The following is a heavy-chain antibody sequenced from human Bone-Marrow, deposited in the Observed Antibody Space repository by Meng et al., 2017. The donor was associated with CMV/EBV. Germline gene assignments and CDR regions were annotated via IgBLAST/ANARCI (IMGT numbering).Heavy chain of an antibody. CDR2: IYFSGNS. CDR1: GYSISSGYY. Sequence: SETLSLTCTVSGYSISSGYYWGWIRQPPGKGLDWIGSIYFSGNSYYKPSLKSRATISVDTSRSLFSLQLTSVTAADTAVFYCASGSRSDGAFDYWGQGTLVTVSS. D-gene: IGHD5-24*01. J-gene: IGHJ4*02. CDR3: ASGSRSDGAFDY. V-gene: IGHV4-38-2*02.